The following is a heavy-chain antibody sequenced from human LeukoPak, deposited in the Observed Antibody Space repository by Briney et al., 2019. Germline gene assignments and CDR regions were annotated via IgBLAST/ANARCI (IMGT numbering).Heavy chain of an antibody. CDR2: INHSGST. CDR3: ARGGRLRGVIKLDP. V-gene: IGHV4-34*01. D-gene: IGHD3-16*01. Sequence: SETLSLTCAVYGGSFSGYYWSWIRQPPGKGLEWIGEINHSGSTNYNPSLKSRVTISVDTSKNQSSLKLSSVTAADTAVYYCARGGRLRGVIKLDPWGQGTLVTVSS. J-gene: IGHJ5*02. CDR1: GGSFSGYY.